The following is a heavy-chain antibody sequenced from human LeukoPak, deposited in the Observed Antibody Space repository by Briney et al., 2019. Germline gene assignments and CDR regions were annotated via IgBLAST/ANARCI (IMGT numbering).Heavy chain of an antibody. V-gene: IGHV4-4*07. CDR3: ARLGVAGSAGYYFDY. Sequence: SETLSLTCTVSGGSISSYYWSWIRQPAGKGLEWIGRIYTNGSTNYNPSLKSRVTMSVGTSKNQFSLKLSSVTAADTAVYYCARLGVAGSAGYYFDYWGQGTLVTVSS. CDR1: GGSISSYY. J-gene: IGHJ4*02. D-gene: IGHD6-19*01. CDR2: IYTNGST.